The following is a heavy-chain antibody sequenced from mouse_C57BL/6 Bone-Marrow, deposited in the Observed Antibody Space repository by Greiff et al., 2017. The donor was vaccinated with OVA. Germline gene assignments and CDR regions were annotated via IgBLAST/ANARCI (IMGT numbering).Heavy chain of an antibody. CDR1: GYTFTSYW. Sequence: QVQLQQPGAELVKPGASVKLSCKASGYTFTSYWMHWVKQRPGQGLEWIGMIHPNSGSTNYNEKFKSKATLTVDKSSSTAYMQLSSLTSDDSAVYYCARAYYYGSSYEFDYWGQGTTLTVSS. D-gene: IGHD1-1*01. J-gene: IGHJ2*01. V-gene: IGHV1-64*01. CDR2: IHPNSGST. CDR3: ARAYYYGSSYEFDY.